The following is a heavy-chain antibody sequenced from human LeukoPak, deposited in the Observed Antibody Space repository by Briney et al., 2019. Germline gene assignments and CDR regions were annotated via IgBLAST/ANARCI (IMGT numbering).Heavy chain of an antibody. CDR1: GFSFSNYE. Sequence: GGSLRLSCTASGFSFSNYEMDWVRQAPGKGLEWVSYISSSGGTIVYADSVKGRFTISRDNAKNSMYLQMSSLRAEDTAVYYCARELTSDSSGYDAFHIWGQGTPVTVSS. CDR3: ARELTSDSSGYDAFHI. J-gene: IGHJ3*02. CDR2: ISSSGGTI. V-gene: IGHV3-48*03. D-gene: IGHD3-22*01.